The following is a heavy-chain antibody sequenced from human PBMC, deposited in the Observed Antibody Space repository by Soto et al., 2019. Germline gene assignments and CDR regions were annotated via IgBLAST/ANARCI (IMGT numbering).Heavy chain of an antibody. CDR3: ARGGYGDY. D-gene: IGHD1-1*01. J-gene: IGHJ4*02. Sequence: QVHLVQSGAEVKKPGASVKVSCKGSGYAFTTYGITWVRQAPGQGLEWMGWISAHNGNTNYAQKLQGRVTVTRDTTTSTASRELRSLRSDDSSVEYCARGGYGDYWGQGALVTVSS. V-gene: IGHV1-18*01. CDR1: GYAFTTYG. CDR2: ISAHNGNT.